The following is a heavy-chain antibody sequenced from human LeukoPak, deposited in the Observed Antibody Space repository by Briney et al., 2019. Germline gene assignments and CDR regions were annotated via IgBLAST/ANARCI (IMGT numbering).Heavy chain of an antibody. CDR3: ARDADGPGSLIDY. Sequence: GGSLRLSCAASGFTFSTYSMQWVRQAPGEGLVWVSRISSDGSVTTYADSVKGRFTISRDNGKNTLHLQMNSLRAEDTAVYSCARDADGPGSLIDYWGQGTLVTVSS. D-gene: IGHD2-8*01. CDR2: ISSDGSVT. J-gene: IGHJ4*02. CDR1: GFTFSTYS. V-gene: IGHV3-74*01.